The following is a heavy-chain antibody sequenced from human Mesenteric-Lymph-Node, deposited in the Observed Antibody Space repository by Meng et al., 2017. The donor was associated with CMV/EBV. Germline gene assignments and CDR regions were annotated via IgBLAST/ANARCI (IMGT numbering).Heavy chain of an antibody. J-gene: IGHJ5*02. CDR3: AGQYSSSSNWFDP. D-gene: IGHD6-13*01. V-gene: IGHV4-39*07. Sequence: SGGAISSSSYYWGWIRQPPGKGLEWIGSIYYSGSTYYNPSLKSRVTISVDTSKNQFSLKLSSVTAADTAVYYCAGQYSSSSNWFDPWGQGTLVTVSS. CDR2: IYYSGST. CDR1: GGAISSSSYY.